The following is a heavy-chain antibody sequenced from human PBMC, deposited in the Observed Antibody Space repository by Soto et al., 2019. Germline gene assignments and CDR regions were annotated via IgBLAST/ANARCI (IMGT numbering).Heavy chain of an antibody. J-gene: IGHJ6*02. CDR3: ARHFRPGYCSSTSCPDYYYYGMDV. CDR1: GGSISSSSYY. CDR2: IYYSGST. D-gene: IGHD2-2*01. V-gene: IGHV4-39*01. Sequence: PSETLSLTCTVSGGSISSSSYYWGWIRQPPGEGLEWIGSIYYSGSTYYNPSLKSRVTISVDTSKNQFSLKLSSVTAADTAVYYCARHFRPGYCSSTSCPDYYYYGMDVWGQGTTVTAP.